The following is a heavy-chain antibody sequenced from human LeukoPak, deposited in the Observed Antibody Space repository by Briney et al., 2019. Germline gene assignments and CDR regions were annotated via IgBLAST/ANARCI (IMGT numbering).Heavy chain of an antibody. D-gene: IGHD3-3*01. CDR3: ARDRGTIFGVVIPYLTHFDY. CDR2: IYYSGST. V-gene: IGHV4-39*07. Sequence: PSETLSLTCTVSGGSISSSSYYWGWIRQPPGKGLEWIGSIYYSGSTYYNPSLKSRVTISVDTSKNQFSLKLSSVTAADTAVYYCARDRGTIFGVVIPYLTHFDYWGQGTLVTVSS. J-gene: IGHJ4*02. CDR1: GGSISSSSYY.